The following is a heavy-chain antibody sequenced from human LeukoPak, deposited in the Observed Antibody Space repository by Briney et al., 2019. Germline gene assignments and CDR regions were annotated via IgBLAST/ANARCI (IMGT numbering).Heavy chain of an antibody. D-gene: IGHD3-22*01. CDR3: VRGYNSFDT. CDR1: GFTFSDHY. Sequence: GGSLRLSCAASGFTFSDHYMDWVRQAPGKGLEWVGRSRIKVDGYITHYAASVKGRFTISRDDSKASLYLQMSSLSTEDTAVYYCVRGYNSFDTWGQGTLVTVSS. V-gene: IGHV3-72*01. CDR2: SRIKVDGYIT. J-gene: IGHJ4*02.